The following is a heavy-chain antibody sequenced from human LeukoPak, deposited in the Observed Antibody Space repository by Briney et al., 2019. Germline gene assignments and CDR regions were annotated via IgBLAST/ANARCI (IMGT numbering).Heavy chain of an antibody. CDR3: AKDPYSGYDYGFDY. Sequence: TGGSLRLSCAASGFTFSSYGMHWVRQAPGKGLDWVAFISYDGSNKYYADSVKGRFTISRDNSKNTLSLQMNSLRVEDTAVYYCAKDPYSGYDYGFDYWGQGTLVTVSS. CDR1: GFTFSSYG. CDR2: ISYDGSNK. D-gene: IGHD5-12*01. J-gene: IGHJ4*02. V-gene: IGHV3-30*18.